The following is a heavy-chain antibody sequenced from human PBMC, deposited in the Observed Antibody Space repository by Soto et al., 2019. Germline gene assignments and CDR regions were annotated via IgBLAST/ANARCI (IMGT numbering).Heavy chain of an antibody. D-gene: IGHD1-26*01. J-gene: IGHJ4*02. CDR1: GFSLSNASMG. CDR2: IYSNDEK. CDR3: ALHGRVWGARHLDY. V-gene: IGHV2-26*03. Sequence: QVTLKESGPVVVNPTETLTLTCTISGFSLSNASMGVSWIRQPPGKAREWLAHIYSNDEKSYSTSLKSRLTITKHTSRSQVVLTMTNMDPVDIATYYCALHGRVWGARHLDYWGQGTLVTVSS.